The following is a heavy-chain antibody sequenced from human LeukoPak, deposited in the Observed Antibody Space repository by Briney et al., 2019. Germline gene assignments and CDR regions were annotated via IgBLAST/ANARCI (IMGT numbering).Heavy chain of an antibody. D-gene: IGHD4-11*01. CDR2: MNPNSGNT. V-gene: IGHV1-8*01. CDR1: GYTFTSYD. Sequence: ASVKVSCKASGYTFTSYDINWVRQATGQGLEWMGWMNPNSGNTGYAQKFQDRVTMTRNTSISTAYMELSSLRSEDTAVYYCARLDYSNVLQDDYWGQGTLVTVSS. CDR3: ARLDYSNVLQDDY. J-gene: IGHJ4*02.